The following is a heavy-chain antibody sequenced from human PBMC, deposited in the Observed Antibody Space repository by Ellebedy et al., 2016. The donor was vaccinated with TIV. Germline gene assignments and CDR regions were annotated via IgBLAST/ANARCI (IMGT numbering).Heavy chain of an antibody. CDR1: GYTFTGYY. J-gene: IGHJ5*02. Sequence: ASVKVSCKASGYTFTGYYMHWVRQASGQGLEWMGWINPNSGGTNYAQKFQGRVTMTRDTSISTAYMELSRLRSDDTAVYYCARGGGWLGESKFDPWGQGTLVTVSS. V-gene: IGHV1-2*02. CDR3: ARGGGWLGESKFDP. D-gene: IGHD3-10*01. CDR2: INPNSGGT.